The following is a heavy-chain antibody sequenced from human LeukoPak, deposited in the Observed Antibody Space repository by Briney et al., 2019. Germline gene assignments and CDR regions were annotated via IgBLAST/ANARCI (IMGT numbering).Heavy chain of an antibody. CDR3: ARDRNEYQLPTYYYYYMDV. Sequence: SETLSLTCTVSGGSISSYYWSWIRQPPGKGLEWIGYIYYSGSTNYNPSLKSRVTISVDTSKNQFSLKLSSVTAADTAVYYCARDRNEYQLPTYYYYYMDVWGKGTTVTVSS. D-gene: IGHD2-2*01. CDR2: IYYSGST. J-gene: IGHJ6*03. V-gene: IGHV4-59*12. CDR1: GGSISSYY.